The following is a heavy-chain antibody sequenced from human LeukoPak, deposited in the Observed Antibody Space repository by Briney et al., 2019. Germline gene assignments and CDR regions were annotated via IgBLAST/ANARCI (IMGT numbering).Heavy chain of an antibody. V-gene: IGHV4-4*02. J-gene: IGHJ5*02. CDR2: IYHSGST. CDR1: GSSISSSNW. D-gene: IGHD3-22*01. CDR3: ARGGSSGYDRTNWFDP. Sequence: SETLSLTCAVSGSSISSSNWWSWVRQPPGKGLEWIGEIYHSGSTNYNPSLKSRVTISVDKSKNQFSLKLSSVTAADTAVYYCARGGSSGYDRTNWFDPWGQGTLVTVSS.